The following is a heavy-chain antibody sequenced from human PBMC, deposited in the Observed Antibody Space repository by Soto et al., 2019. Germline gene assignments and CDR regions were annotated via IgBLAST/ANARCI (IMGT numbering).Heavy chain of an antibody. CDR1: GDTFTDYY. CDR2: VNPSGGHT. Sequence: QVQLMQSGAEVKKPGASVKVSCKASGDTFTDYYIHWVRQAPGQGLEWMGTVNPSGGHTTYSQHFLGRAAMTRDTSTSTLYMELNSLRSEVTAVYYCARGGHVVVVTAALDYWGQGTLVTVSS. D-gene: IGHD2-21*02. J-gene: IGHJ4*02. CDR3: ARGGHVVVVTAALDY. V-gene: IGHV1-46*01.